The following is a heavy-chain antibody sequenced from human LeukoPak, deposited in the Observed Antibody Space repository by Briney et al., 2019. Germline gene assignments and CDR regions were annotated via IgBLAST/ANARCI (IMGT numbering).Heavy chain of an antibody. CDR2: TIPILGIA. D-gene: IGHD2-15*01. CDR3: ASGDCSGGSCLYYYYGMDV. J-gene: IGHJ6*02. Sequence: GASVKVSCKASGGTFSSYAISWVRQAPGQGLEWMGRTIPILGIANYAQKFQGRVTITADKSTSTAYMELSSLRSEDTAVYYCASGDCSGGSCLYYYYGMDVWGQGTTVTVSS. V-gene: IGHV1-69*04. CDR1: GGTFSSYA.